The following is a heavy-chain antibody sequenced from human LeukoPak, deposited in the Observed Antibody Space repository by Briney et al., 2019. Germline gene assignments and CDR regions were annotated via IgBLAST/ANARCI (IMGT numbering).Heavy chain of an antibody. CDR3: AKDEGFDEGGILPLGL. V-gene: IGHV1-18*01. CDR2: ISAYNGET. Sequence: ASVKVSCKASGYTFTNYGLNWVRQAPGQALGWMGWISAYNGETNYSPQFMARVTMTRDTTTDTAYKELTSLTSDDTAVYYWAKDEGFDEGGILPLGLWGQGTLVIVSS. J-gene: IGHJ5*02. CDR1: GYTFTNYG. D-gene: IGHD3-16*01.